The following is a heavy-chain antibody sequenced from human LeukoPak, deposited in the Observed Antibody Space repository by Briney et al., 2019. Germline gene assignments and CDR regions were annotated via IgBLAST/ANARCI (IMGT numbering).Heavy chain of an antibody. Sequence: PSETLSLTCTVSGGSISSYYWSWIRQPPGKGLEWSGDIYYSGSTKYKPSLKSRVTISVDTSKNQFSLKLSSVTAADTAVYYCARGRFLDAFDIWGQGTMVTVSS. V-gene: IGHV4-59*01. CDR2: IYYSGST. CDR1: GGSISSYY. D-gene: IGHD3-3*01. CDR3: ARGRFLDAFDI. J-gene: IGHJ3*02.